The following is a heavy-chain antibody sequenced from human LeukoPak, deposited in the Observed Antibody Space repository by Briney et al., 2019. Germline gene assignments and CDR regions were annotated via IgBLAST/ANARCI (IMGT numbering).Heavy chain of an antibody. CDR1: GYTFTSFS. CDR2: ITAYNGNT. CDR3: ARDGTGAVAGYWSWYFDL. J-gene: IGHJ2*01. D-gene: IGHD6-19*01. Sequence: ASVKVSCKASGYTFTSFSISCVRQAPGQGLEWMGWITAYNGNTNYAHKFQGRVTMTTDTSTSTAYMELRSLRSDDTAVYYCARDGTGAVAGYWSWYFDLWGRGTLVTVSS. V-gene: IGHV1-18*01.